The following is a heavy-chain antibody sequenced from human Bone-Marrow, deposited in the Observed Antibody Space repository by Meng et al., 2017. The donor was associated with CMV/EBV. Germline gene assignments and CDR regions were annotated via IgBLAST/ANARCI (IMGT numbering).Heavy chain of an antibody. CDR1: GGSFSGYY. Sequence: GSLRLSCAVYGGSFSGYYWSWIRQPPGKGLEWIGEINHSGSTNYNPSLKSRVTISVDTSKNQFSLKLSSVTAADTAVYYCARGYILRSIVVVVVMGLTDWGQGTLVTVSS. J-gene: IGHJ4*02. CDR2: INHSGST. D-gene: IGHD2-21*01. V-gene: IGHV4-34*01. CDR3: ARGYILRSIVVVVVMGLTD.